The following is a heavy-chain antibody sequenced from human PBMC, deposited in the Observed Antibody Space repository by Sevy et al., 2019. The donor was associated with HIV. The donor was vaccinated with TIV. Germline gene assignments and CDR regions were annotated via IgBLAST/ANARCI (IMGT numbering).Heavy chain of an antibody. CDR3: ARDRVVHNDYIFVAYYYGMDV. V-gene: IGHV3-53*01. D-gene: IGHD4-4*01. CDR2: IFSGGRT. CDR1: GFAVSDNC. Sequence: GGSLRLSCAVSGFAVSDNCMSWVRQSPGKGLEWVSVIFSGGRTSYADSVKGRFTVSRDNSRNTLYLQMDNLRAEETATYYCARDRVVHNDYIFVAYYYGMDVWGQGTTVTVSS. J-gene: IGHJ6*02.